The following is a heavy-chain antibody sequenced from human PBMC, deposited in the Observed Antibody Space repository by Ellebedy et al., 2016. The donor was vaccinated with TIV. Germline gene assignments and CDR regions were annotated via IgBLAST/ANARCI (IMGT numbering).Heavy chain of an antibody. D-gene: IGHD6-19*01. V-gene: IGHV3-23*01. Sequence: PGGSLRLSCAASGFTFSSYIMTWVRQTPGKGLEWVSSISTSGDSTHYADSVKGRFTISRDNSKGTLYLQMSSLGAEDTAVYYCAIDPRIAVTAGSDDYWGQGTLVTVTS. J-gene: IGHJ4*02. CDR2: ISTSGDST. CDR1: GFTFSSYI. CDR3: AIDPRIAVTAGSDDY.